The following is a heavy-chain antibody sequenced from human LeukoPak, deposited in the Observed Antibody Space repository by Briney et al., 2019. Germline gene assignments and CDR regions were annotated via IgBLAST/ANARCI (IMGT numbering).Heavy chain of an antibody. CDR2: IIPTLGIA. J-gene: IGHJ4*02. CDR3: ARSVGIVVVTAMPYFDY. CDR1: GGTFSSYA. Sequence: VASVKVSCKASGGTFSSYAISWVRQAPGQGLEWMGRIIPTLGIANYAQKFQGRVTITADKSTSTAYMELSSLRSEDTAVYYCARSVGIVVVTAMPYFDYWGQGTLVTVSS. V-gene: IGHV1-69*04. D-gene: IGHD2-21*02.